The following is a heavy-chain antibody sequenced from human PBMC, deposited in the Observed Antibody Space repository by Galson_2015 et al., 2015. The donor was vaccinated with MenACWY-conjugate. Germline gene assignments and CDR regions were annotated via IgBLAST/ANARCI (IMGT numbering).Heavy chain of an antibody. Sequence: ETLSLTCTVSGDFISGSDYYWGWIRQPPGKGLEWIGGFSYGGSTYYKSSLKSRVTISVDTSKNQFSLKLNFMTAADTAVYYCVRGRYNGGFNCYFDYWGQGTLVTVSS. D-gene: IGHD5-24*01. J-gene: IGHJ4*02. CDR1: GDFISGSDYY. V-gene: IGHV4-39*07. CDR2: FSYGGST. CDR3: VRGRYNGGFNCYFDY.